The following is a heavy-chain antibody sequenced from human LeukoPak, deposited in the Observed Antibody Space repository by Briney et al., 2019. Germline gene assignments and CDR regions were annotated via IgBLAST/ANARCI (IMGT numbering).Heavy chain of an antibody. CDR3: AREGQERWFDP. V-gene: IGHV4-39*07. J-gene: IGHJ5*02. CDR2: ICYSGST. D-gene: IGHD1-1*01. Sequence: SETLSLTCTVSGGSISSSSYYWGWIRQPPGKGLEWIGSICYSGSTYYNPSLKSRVTISVDTSKNQFSLKLSSVTAADTAVYYCAREGQERWFDPWGQGTLVTVSS. CDR1: GGSISSSSYY.